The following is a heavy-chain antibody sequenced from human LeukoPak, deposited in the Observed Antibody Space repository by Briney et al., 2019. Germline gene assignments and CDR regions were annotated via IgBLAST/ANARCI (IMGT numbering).Heavy chain of an antibody. V-gene: IGHV3-33*06. D-gene: IGHD3-16*01. CDR1: GFPLRRYR. J-gene: IGHJ6*02. CDR3: AKDRVAQMITQYYHMGV. CDR2: LWYDGSKE. Sequence: GGSLRLSCVASGFPLRRYRMHWVRRAPGRGLECVAVLWYDGSKEYYVDSVKGRFTISRDDSKNALYLQMNSLRVEDTAVYYCAKDRVAQMITQYYHMGVWGQGTTVTVSS.